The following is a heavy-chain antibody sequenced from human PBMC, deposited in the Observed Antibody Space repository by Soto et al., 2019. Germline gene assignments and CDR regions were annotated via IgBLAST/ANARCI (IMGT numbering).Heavy chain of an antibody. CDR1: GGTFSSYT. J-gene: IGHJ4*02. CDR3: ASDPIGDYGNYFGY. CDR2: IIPILGIA. D-gene: IGHD4-17*01. V-gene: IGHV1-69*02. Sequence: ASVKVSCKASGGTFSSYTISWVRQAPGQGLEWMGRIIPILGIANYAQKFQGRVTITADKSTSTAYMELSSLRSEDTAVYYCASDPIGDYGNYFGYWGQGTLVTVSS.